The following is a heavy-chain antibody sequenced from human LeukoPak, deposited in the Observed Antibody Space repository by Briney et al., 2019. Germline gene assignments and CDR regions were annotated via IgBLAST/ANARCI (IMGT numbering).Heavy chain of an antibody. Sequence: ASVKVSCKASGYTFTGYFMHWVRQAPGQGLEWMGWINPNSGGTNYAQEFQGRVIMTRDTSISTAYIELSRLRSDDTAVYYCARDLDGSSGCDYWGQGTLVTVSS. V-gene: IGHV1-2*02. J-gene: IGHJ4*02. D-gene: IGHD6-13*01. CDR3: ARDLDGSSGCDY. CDR2: INPNSGGT. CDR1: GYTFTGYF.